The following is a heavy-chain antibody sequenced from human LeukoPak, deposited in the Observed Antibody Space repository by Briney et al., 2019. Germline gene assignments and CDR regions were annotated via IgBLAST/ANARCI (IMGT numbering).Heavy chain of an antibody. Sequence: GASVKVSCKASGGTFSSYAISWVGQAPGQGLEWMGGIIPIFGTANYAQKFQGRVTITTDESTSTAYMELSSLRSEDTAVYYCASPLSGSYLYYFDYWGQGTLVTVSS. J-gene: IGHJ4*02. CDR3: ASPLSGSYLYYFDY. D-gene: IGHD1-26*01. CDR1: GGTFSSYA. V-gene: IGHV1-69*05. CDR2: IIPIFGTA.